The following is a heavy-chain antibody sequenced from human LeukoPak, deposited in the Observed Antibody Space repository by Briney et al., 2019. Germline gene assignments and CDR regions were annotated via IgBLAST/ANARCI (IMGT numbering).Heavy chain of an antibody. CDR3: AKMVRGVSIPLDY. CDR2: IYYSGST. J-gene: IGHJ4*02. Sequence: SETLSLTCTVSGGSISSSSYYWGWIRQPPGKGLEWIGSIYYSGSTYYNPSLKSRVTISVDTSKNQFSLKLSSVTAADTAVYYCAKMVRGVSIPLDYWGQGTLVTVSS. D-gene: IGHD3-10*01. V-gene: IGHV4-39*07. CDR1: GGSISSSSYY.